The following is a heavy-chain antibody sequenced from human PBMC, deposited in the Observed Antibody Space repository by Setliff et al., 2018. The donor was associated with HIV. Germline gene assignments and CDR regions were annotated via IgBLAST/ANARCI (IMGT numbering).Heavy chain of an antibody. CDR1: GYIITRYG. V-gene: IGHV1-18*01. CDR3: ARGRLSWSPDF. CDR2: IGAYDGNT. J-gene: IGHJ4*02. Sequence: ASVKVSCKASGYIITRYGVTWVRQAPGQGLEWMGWIGAYDGNTKYIQKLQGRVTMTTDTSTNTAYMELRSLRSDDTAVYYCARGRLSWSPDFWGQGTLVTVSS.